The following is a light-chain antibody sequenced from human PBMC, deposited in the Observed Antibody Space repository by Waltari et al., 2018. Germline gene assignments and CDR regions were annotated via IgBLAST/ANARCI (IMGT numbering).Light chain of an antibody. CDR3: SSFTTSNTWV. J-gene: IGLJ3*02. CDR2: EVT. Sequence: QSALTQPASVSGSPGQSITIPCTGTTSDIGTSAYVCWHQQDPGNAPKCIIYEVTNRPSGVSNRFSASKSGNTASLTISGLQAEDEADYYCSSFTTSNTWVFGGGTALTVL. CDR1: TSDIGTSAY. V-gene: IGLV2-14*01.